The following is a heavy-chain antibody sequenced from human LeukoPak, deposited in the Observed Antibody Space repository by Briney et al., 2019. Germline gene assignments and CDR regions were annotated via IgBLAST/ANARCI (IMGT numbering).Heavy chain of an antibody. CDR2: TSSGGTYE. V-gene: IGHV3-30*01. CDR1: GFTFSNYA. Sequence: GGSLRLSCAASGFTFSNYAMHWVRQAPGKGLEWVSLTSSGGTYEYYADSVKGRFTISRDNSKNTLYLQLNSLRAEDTAVYYCARDSTYYYDSGSSGPHYFDNWGQGTLVTVSS. J-gene: IGHJ4*02. CDR3: ARDSTYYYDSGSSGPHYFDN. D-gene: IGHD3-10*01.